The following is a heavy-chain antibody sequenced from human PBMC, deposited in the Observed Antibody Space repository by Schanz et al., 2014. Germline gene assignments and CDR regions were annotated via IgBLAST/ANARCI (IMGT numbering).Heavy chain of an antibody. CDR1: GDSITSNRW. D-gene: IGHD5-12*01. Sequence: QVQLQESGPGLVKPSGTLSLTCAVSGDSITSNRWWSWVRQPPGKGLEWIGEIYHSGRTNYDPSLKSRVTISMDNTNNQLPRKVSSVTAADTAIYYCARGDISGYNGGLMDTWGQGTLVTVSS. CDR2: IYHSGRT. CDR3: ARGDISGYNGGLMDT. V-gene: IGHV4-4*02. J-gene: IGHJ5*02.